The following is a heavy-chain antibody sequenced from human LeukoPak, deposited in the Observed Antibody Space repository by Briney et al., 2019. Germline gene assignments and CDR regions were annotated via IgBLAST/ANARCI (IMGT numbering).Heavy chain of an antibody. D-gene: IGHD3-22*01. CDR1: GFTFSSYA. CDR2: ISGRGDTT. J-gene: IGHJ6*03. CDR3: AKSHTSGSGSGSPYYYYYMDV. V-gene: IGHV3-23*01. Sequence: PGGSLRLSCAASGFTFSSYAMNWVRQAPGKGPEWVSVISGRGDTTYNADSVKGRFTISRDTSKNTLYLQMNSLRAEDTAVYYCAKSHTSGSGSGSPYYYYYMDVWGKGITVTVSS.